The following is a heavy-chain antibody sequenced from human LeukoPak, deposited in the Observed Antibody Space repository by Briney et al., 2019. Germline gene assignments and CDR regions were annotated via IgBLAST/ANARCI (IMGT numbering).Heavy chain of an antibody. Sequence: ASVKVSCKASGGTFSSYAISWVRQAPGQGLEWMGRIIPILGIANYAQKFQGRVTITADKSTSTAYMELSSLRSEDTAVYYCATRGLAAAGTRYYYYGMDVWGQGTTVTVSS. D-gene: IGHD6-13*01. CDR2: IIPILGIA. V-gene: IGHV1-69*04. CDR1: GGTFSSYA. CDR3: ATRGLAAAGTRYYYYGMDV. J-gene: IGHJ6*02.